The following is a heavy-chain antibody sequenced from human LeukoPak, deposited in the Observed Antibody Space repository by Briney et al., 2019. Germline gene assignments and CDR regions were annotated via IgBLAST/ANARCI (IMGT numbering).Heavy chain of an antibody. D-gene: IGHD2-15*01. CDR1: GYTFTDYA. CDR2: INTGKGNT. J-gene: IGHJ5*02. Sequence: ASVKVSCKASGYTFTDYAMHWVRQAPGERLEWMGWINTGKGNTKYSQKFQGRVTITMDTSASTAYMELSSLRSEDTAVYYCARDHVVGLAPFDPWGQGTRVTVSS. CDR3: ARDHVVGLAPFDP. V-gene: IGHV1-3*04.